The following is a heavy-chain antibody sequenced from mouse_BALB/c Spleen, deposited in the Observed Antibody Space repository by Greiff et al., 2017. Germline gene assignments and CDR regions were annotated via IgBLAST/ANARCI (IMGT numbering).Heavy chain of an antibody. J-gene: IGHJ2*01. CDR2: ISSGGSYT. CDR3: ARLNIGYFDY. V-gene: IGHV5-9-3*01. CDR1: GFTFSSYA. Sequence: EVHLVESGGGLVKPGGSLKLSCAASGFTFSSYAMPWVRQTPEKRLEWVATISSGGSYTYYPASVKGRFTISRDNAKNTLYLQMSSLRSEDTAVYYCARLNIGYFDYWGQGTTLTVSS. D-gene: IGHD2-14*01.